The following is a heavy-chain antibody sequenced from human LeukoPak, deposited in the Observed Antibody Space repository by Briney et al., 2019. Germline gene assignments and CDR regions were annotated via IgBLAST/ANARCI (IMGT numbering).Heavy chain of an antibody. CDR1: ACTFIRYG. J-gene: IGHJ6*02. CDR2: ISYDGTNK. CDR3: SNDPRVWQQLDHGMDV. Sequence: RGSLILSCAASACTFIRYGVYWVRQTRDTGVKWVAVISYDGTNKYYADSACVRFPVTRENYKNTLYVQMNSLRAEDAAVHCCSNDPRVWQQLDHGMDVWGQGTTVTVSS. V-gene: IGHV3-30*18. D-gene: IGHD6-13*01.